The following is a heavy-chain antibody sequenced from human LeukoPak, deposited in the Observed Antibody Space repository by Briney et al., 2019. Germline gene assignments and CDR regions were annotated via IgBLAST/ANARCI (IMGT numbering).Heavy chain of an antibody. CDR2: IYYSGST. Sequence: GSLRLSCAASGFTFSSYWMNWIRQPPGKGLEWIGYIYYSGSTNYNPSLKSRVTISVDTSKNQFSLKLSSVTAADTAVYYCARVEMATIGEGFDYWGQGTLSPSPQ. CDR3: ARVEMATIGEGFDY. J-gene: IGHJ4*02. CDR1: GFTFSSYW. V-gene: IGHV4-59*01. D-gene: IGHD5-24*01.